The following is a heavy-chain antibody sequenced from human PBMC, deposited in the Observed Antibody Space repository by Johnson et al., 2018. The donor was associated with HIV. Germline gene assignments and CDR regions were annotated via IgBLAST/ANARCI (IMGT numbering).Heavy chain of an antibody. CDR1: GFTFSSYW. CDR3: ARLFTRDDAFDM. V-gene: IGHV3-30-3*01. Sequence: QVQLVESGGGLVQPGGSLRLSCAASGFTFSSYWMHWVRQAPGKGLEWVAVISYDGSNKYYADSVKGRFTISRDNSKNTLYLQMNSLRAEDTAVYYCARLFTRDDAFDMWGQGTMVTVSS. J-gene: IGHJ3*02. CDR2: ISYDGSNK.